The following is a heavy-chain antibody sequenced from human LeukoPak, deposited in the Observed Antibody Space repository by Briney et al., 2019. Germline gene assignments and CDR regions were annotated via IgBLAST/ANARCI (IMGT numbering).Heavy chain of an antibody. CDR3: ARNVSPQLVLDY. D-gene: IGHD6-13*01. CDR2: IYYSGST. J-gene: IGHJ4*02. V-gene: IGHV4-59*01. Sequence: SETLSLTCTVSGGSISSYYWSWIRQPPGMGLEWIGYIYYSGSTNYNPSLKSRVNISVDTSKNQFSLKLSSVTAADTAVYYCARNVSPQLVLDYWGQRTLVTVSS. CDR1: GGSISSYY.